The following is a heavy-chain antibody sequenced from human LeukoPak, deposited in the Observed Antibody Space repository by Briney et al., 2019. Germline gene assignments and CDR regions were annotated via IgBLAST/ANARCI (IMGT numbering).Heavy chain of an antibody. D-gene: IGHD3-22*01. CDR1: GGTFSSYA. V-gene: IGHV1-69*06. Sequence: SVKVSCKGSGGTFSSYAISWVRQAPGQGLEWMGRIIPIFGTANYAQKFQGRVTITADKSTSTAYMELSSLRSEDTAVYYCARVYDSSGYGFDYWGQGTLVTVSS. J-gene: IGHJ4*02. CDR3: ARVYDSSGYGFDY. CDR2: IIPIFGTA.